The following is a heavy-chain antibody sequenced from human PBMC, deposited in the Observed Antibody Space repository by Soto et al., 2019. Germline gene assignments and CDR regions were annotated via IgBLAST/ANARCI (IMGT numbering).Heavy chain of an antibody. CDR3: ARERATVTREGVLRYFDY. D-gene: IGHD4-4*01. CDR1: GFTFSDYY. J-gene: IGHJ4*02. CDR2: TRNKANSYTT. V-gene: IGHV3-72*01. Sequence: GGSLRLSCAASGFTFSDYYMSWIRQAPGKGLEWVGRTRNKANSYTTEYAASVKGRFTISRDDSKNSLYLQMNSLKTEDTAVYYCARERATVTREGVLRYFDYWGQGTLVTVSS.